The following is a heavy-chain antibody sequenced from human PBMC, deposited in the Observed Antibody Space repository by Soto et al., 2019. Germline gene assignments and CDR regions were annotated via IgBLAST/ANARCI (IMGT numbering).Heavy chain of an antibody. Sequence: LLKVYFKTAWYTFIKYGSNWGRQATGQGLEWMGWISGYNGNTNYAQTVQGRVTMTTDTSTGTVYMELRSLKSDDTAIYYCSRFIMVGGWFDPNYYHGMDVWGQGTTVTVSS. V-gene: IGHV1-18*01. J-gene: IGHJ6*02. CDR2: ISGYNGNT. CDR3: SRFIMVGGWFDPNYYHGMDV. CDR1: WYTFIKYG. D-gene: IGHD6-19*01.